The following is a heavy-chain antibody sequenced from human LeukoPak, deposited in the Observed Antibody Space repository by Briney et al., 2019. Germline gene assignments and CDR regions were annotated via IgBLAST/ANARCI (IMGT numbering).Heavy chain of an antibody. CDR1: GFTFSSYS. D-gene: IGHD6-19*01. Sequence: PGGSLRLSCAASGFTFSSYSMNWVRQAPGKGPEWVSSISSSSSYIYYADSVKGRFTISRDNAKNSLYLQMNSLRAEDTAVYYCARDGAKQWLVRYYYYGMDVWGQGTTVTVSS. J-gene: IGHJ6*02. CDR2: ISSSSSYI. CDR3: ARDGAKQWLVRYYYYGMDV. V-gene: IGHV3-21*01.